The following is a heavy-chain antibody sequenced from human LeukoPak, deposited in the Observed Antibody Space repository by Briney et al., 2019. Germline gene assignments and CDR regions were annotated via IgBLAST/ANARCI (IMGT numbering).Heavy chain of an antibody. CDR2: VDHTGGS. Sequence: PAETLSLTCTVSDDSFTMYYWTWVRQPPGKGLEWIGYVDHTGGSKFSPSLIGGGSISRDTSKNFFSLRLRSVTAADTAVYFCARGRVSSSTWYSTYYYFFYMDFWGKGTTVTVSS. CDR1: DDSFTMYY. V-gene: IGHV4-59*01. CDR3: ARGRVSSSTWYSTYYYFFYMDF. J-gene: IGHJ6*03. D-gene: IGHD4-11*01.